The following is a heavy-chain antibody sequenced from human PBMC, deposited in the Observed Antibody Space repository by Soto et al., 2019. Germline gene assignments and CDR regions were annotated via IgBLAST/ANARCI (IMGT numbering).Heavy chain of an antibody. D-gene: IGHD2-15*01. CDR1: GYSFTSYW. CDR3: ARHEAYCSGGSCYSPRFDY. CDR2: IYPGDSDT. Sequence: GESLKISCKGSGYSFTSYWIGWVRQMPGKGLEWMGIIYPGDSDTRYSPSFQGQVTISADKSISTAYLQWSSLKASDTAMYYCARHEAYCSGGSCYSPRFDYWGQGTLVTVSS. J-gene: IGHJ4*02. V-gene: IGHV5-51*01.